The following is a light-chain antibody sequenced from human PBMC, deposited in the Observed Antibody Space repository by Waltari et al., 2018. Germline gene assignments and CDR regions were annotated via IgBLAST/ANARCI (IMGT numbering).Light chain of an antibody. CDR2: AAS. V-gene: IGKV1-9*01. Sequence: DIQLTQSPSFLTASLEDRVTVTCRASQSINNFLALYPQKPGEAPNLLIHAASTLQRGVTSRFRGTGSGTEFILTISSLQPEDFATYYCQQVNSYPLTFGGGTTVEMK. J-gene: IGKJ4*01. CDR1: QSINNF. CDR3: QQVNSYPLT.